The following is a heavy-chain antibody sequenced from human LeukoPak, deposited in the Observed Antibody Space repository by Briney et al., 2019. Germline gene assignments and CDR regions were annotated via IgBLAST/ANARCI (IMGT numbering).Heavy chain of an antibody. J-gene: IGHJ4*02. D-gene: IGHD1-7*01. Sequence: PSETLSLTCTVSGGSISSYYWSWIRQPPGKGLEWIGYIYYSGSTNYNPSLKSRVTISVVTSKNQFSLKLSSVTAADTAVYYCARLRRTGTTSGFDYWGQGTLVTVSS. CDR2: IYYSGST. CDR1: GGSISSYY. CDR3: ARLRRTGTTSGFDY. V-gene: IGHV4-59*08.